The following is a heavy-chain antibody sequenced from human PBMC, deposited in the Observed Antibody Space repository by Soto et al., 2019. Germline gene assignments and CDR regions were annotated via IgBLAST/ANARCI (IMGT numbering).Heavy chain of an antibody. D-gene: IGHD2-2*01. CDR3: ARVRPAAIYYYYGMDG. J-gene: IGHJ6*04. Sequence: ASVKVSCKASGYTFTSYAMHWVRQAPGQRLEWMGWINAGNGNTKYSQKFQGRVTITRDTSASTAYMELSSLRSEDTAVYYCARVRPAAIYYYYGMDGCGKGTTVTVSS. CDR1: GYTFTSYA. CDR2: INAGNGNT. V-gene: IGHV1-3*01.